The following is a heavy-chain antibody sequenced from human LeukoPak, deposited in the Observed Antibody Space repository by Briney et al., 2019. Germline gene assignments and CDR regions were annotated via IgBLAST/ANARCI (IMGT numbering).Heavy chain of an antibody. CDR2: ISTYNGNT. Sequence: GASVKVSCKASGYTFTSYGISWVRQAPGQGLEWLGWISTYNGNTHYAQKLQGRVTMTTDTSTTTAYMELRSLRSDDTAMYYCARDYRTGFDYWGQGTLVTVSS. J-gene: IGHJ4*02. V-gene: IGHV1-18*01. CDR1: GYTFTSYG. CDR3: ARDYRTGFDY. D-gene: IGHD7-27*01.